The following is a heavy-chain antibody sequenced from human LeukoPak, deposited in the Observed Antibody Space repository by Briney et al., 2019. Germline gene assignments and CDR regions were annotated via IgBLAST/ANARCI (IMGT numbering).Heavy chain of an antibody. D-gene: IGHD2-21*01. CDR3: AKPIVVGNNWFDP. J-gene: IGHJ5*02. V-gene: IGHV3-7*03. CDR2: IKQDGSEK. Sequence: GGSLRLSCAASGFTFSSYWMSWVRQAPGKGLEWVANIKQDGSEKYYVDSEKGRFTISRDNAKNSLYLQMDSLRAEDTAVYYCAKPIVVGNNWFDPWGQGTLVTVSS. CDR1: GFTFSSYW.